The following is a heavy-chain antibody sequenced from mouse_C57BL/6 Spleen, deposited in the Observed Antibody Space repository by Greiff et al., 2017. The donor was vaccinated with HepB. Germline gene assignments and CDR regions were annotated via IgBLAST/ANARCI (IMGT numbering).Heavy chain of an antibody. D-gene: IGHD1-1*01. V-gene: IGHV2-3*01. CDR2: IWGDGST. CDR3: AKRGVYYGSTHWYFDV. CDR1: GFSLTSYG. Sequence: VMLVESGPGLVAPSQCLSITCTVSGFSLTSYGVSWVRQPPGKGLEWLGVIWGDGSTNYHSALISRLSISKDNSKSQVFLKLNRLQTDDTATCYCAKRGVYYGSTHWYFDVWGTGTTVTVSS. J-gene: IGHJ1*03.